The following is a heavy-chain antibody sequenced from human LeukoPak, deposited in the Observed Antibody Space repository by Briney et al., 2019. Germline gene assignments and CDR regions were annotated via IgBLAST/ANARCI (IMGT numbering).Heavy chain of an antibody. D-gene: IGHD2-2*01. CDR3: ARDNIDCSSTSCHPGFDY. CDR1: GYTFTSYG. J-gene: IGHJ4*02. Sequence: ASVKVSCKASGYTFTSYGISWVRQAPGQGFEWMGWISAYNGNTNYAQKLQGRGTMTTDTSTSTAYMELRSLRSDDTAVYYCARDNIDCSSTSCHPGFDYWGQGTLVTVSS. V-gene: IGHV1-18*01. CDR2: ISAYNGNT.